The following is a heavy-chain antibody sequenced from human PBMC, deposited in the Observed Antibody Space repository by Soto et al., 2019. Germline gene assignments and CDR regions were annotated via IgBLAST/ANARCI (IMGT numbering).Heavy chain of an antibody. D-gene: IGHD5-12*01. CDR3: ARGIFNGRWLRLGAFDI. J-gene: IGHJ3*02. V-gene: IGHV4-34*01. CDR2: INHSGST. CDR1: GGSFIGYY. Sequence: LEILSLTCAVYGGSFIGYYWSWIRQPPGKGLEWIGEINHSGSTNYNPSLKSRVTISVDTSKNQFSLKLSSVTAADTAVYYCARGIFNGRWLRLGAFDIWGQGTMVTVSS.